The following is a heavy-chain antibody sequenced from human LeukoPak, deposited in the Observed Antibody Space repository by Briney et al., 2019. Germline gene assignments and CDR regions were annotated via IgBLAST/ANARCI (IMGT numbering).Heavy chain of an antibody. CDR1: GGSVSTYY. V-gene: IGHV4-59*08. Sequence: SETLSLTCTVSGGSVSTYYWTWVRQPPGKGLESIGYISYSGSTNYNPSLKSRVIISVDTSKNQFSLKLSSVTAADTPVYYCARLPILWLGEPWRYGMDVWGQGTTVTVSS. D-gene: IGHD3-10*01. CDR3: ARLPILWLGEPWRYGMDV. CDR2: ISYSGST. J-gene: IGHJ6*02.